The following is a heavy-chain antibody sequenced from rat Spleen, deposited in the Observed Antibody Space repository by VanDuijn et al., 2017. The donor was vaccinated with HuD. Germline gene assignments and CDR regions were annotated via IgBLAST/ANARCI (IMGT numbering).Heavy chain of an antibody. CDR3: TRQGGLRNWFAY. Sequence: EVHLVESGGGLVQPGRSLKLSCAASGFTFSNFYMAWVRQAPTKGLEWVAYINIGGGTSFYRDSVKGRFTISRDDAKNTQYLQMDSLRSEDTATYYCTRQGGLRNWFAYWGQGTLVTVSS. D-gene: IGHD1-11*01. J-gene: IGHJ3*01. CDR2: INIGGGTS. V-gene: IGHV5S13*01. CDR1: GFTFSNFY.